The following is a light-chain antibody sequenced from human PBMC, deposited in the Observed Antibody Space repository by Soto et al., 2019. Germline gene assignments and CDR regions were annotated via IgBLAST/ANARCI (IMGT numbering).Light chain of an antibody. CDR2: AAS. Sequence: DIQMTQSPSSLSASVGDRVTITCRASQSISSYLHWYQQKPGKAPKLLIYAASSLQSGVPSRFSGSGSGTDFTLTISSLQPEDFATYYCQQSYRTPLLTFGGGTKVEIK. CDR3: QQSYRTPLLT. CDR1: QSISSY. V-gene: IGKV1-39*01. J-gene: IGKJ4*01.